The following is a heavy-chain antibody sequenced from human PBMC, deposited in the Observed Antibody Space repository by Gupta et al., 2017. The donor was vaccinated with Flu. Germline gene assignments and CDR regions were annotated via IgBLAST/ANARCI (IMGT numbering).Heavy chain of an antibody. D-gene: IGHD6-19*01. CDR1: GYSFTGYY. CDR2: IDPNTGGT. V-gene: IGHV1-2*02. CDR3: ARVDISVTGLYFDF. J-gene: IGHJ4*02. Sequence: ASSLPSGYSFTGYYIHWVRQAPGRRLEWMGWIDPNTGGTNYAQEFQGRVALTRDTSISTAYMELGRVRSDDTAVYYCARVDISVTGLYFDFWGLGTLVTVSS.